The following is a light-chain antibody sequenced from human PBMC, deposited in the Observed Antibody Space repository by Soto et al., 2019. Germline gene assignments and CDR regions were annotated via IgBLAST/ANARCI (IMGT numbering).Light chain of an antibody. CDR3: RQYGISGT. CDR1: QRVSSNS. V-gene: IGKV3-20*01. Sequence: EIVLTQSPGTLSLSPVQRATLSCRPSQRVSSNSLAWYQQKPGQAPRHLIYGASNRATGIPDRFGGSGSGTNFTLTIARRVAEDFAVYYCRQYGISGTFGQGTKV. J-gene: IGKJ1*01. CDR2: GAS.